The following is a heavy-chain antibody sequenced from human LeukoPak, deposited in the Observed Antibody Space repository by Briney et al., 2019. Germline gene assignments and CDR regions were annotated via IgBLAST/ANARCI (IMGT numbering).Heavy chain of an antibody. CDR2: INIDGSEQ. CDR3: VKYGGDLGVAFVC. J-gene: IGHJ4*02. D-gene: IGHD2-21*01. CDR1: GFTFSNYW. V-gene: IGHV3-7*01. Sequence: GGSLRLSCAASGFTFSNYWMSWVRQAPGKGLDWVANINIDGSEQYYVDSFKGRFTISRDNAKNSLYLQMNSLRAEDTAVYYCVKYGGDLGVAFVCWGQGTLVTVSS.